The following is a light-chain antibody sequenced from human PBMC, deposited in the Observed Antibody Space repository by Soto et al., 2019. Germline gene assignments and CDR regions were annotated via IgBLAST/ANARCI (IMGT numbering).Light chain of an antibody. J-gene: IGKJ4*01. CDR1: QSISSW. CDR3: QKYNSAHLT. Sequence: DIQMTQSPSTLSASVGDRVTITCRASQSISSWLAWYQQRPGKVPKLLIYAASTLQSGVPSRFSGSGSGTDFTLTISSLQPEDVATYYRQKYNSAHLTFGGGTKVDI. V-gene: IGKV1-27*01. CDR2: AAS.